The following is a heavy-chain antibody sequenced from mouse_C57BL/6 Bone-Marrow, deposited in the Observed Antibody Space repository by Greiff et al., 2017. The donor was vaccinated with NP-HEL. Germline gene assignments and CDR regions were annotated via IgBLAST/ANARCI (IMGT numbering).Heavy chain of an antibody. CDR2: ISSGSSTI. CDR1: GFTFSDYG. Sequence: DVKLVESGGGFVKPGGSLKLSCAASGFTFSDYGMHWVRQAPEKGLEWVAYISSGSSTIYYADTVKGRFTISRDNAKNTLFLQMTSLRSEDMAMYYCAREDYEGDFDDWGQGTTLTVSS. CDR3: AREDYEGDFDD. D-gene: IGHD2-4*01. V-gene: IGHV5-17*01. J-gene: IGHJ2*01.